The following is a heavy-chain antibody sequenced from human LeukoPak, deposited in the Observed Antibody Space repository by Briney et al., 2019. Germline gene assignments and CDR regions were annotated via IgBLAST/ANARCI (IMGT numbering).Heavy chain of an antibody. CDR1: GGTFSSYA. CDR3: ARVEMAAISKYYYYYYYMDV. J-gene: IGHJ6*03. V-gene: IGHV1-18*01. Sequence: ASVKVSCKASGGTFSSYAISWVRQAPGQGLEWMGWISAYNGNTNYAQKLQGRVTMTTDTSTSTAYMELRSLRSDDTAVYYCARVEMAAISKYYYYYYYMDVWGKGTTVTVSS. CDR2: ISAYNGNT. D-gene: IGHD5-24*01.